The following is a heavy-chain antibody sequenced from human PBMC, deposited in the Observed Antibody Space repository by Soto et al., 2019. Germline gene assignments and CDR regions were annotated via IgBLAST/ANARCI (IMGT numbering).Heavy chain of an antibody. CDR2: ISGNSTII. CDR3: ARGYYASGSSY. J-gene: IGHJ4*02. V-gene: IGHV3-48*01. Sequence: EVQVVESGGGLVQPGGSLRLSCAASGFTFSNYAMNWVRQAPGKGLEWISYISGNSTIIYYADSVKGRFTISRDNAKSSLVLQMNSLSVEDTAVYYCARGYYASGSSYWGQGTLVTVSS. CDR1: GFTFSNYA. D-gene: IGHD3-10*01.